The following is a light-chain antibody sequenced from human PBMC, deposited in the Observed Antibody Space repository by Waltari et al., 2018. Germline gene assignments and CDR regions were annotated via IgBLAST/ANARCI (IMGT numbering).Light chain of an antibody. CDR3: QQYYSTPFT. CDR2: WAS. J-gene: IGKJ3*01. CDR1: PSVLYSSNNKNY. Sequence: VMPQSPASLAVSLGERSTLNCPSRPSVLYSSNNKNYLAWYQQKPGQPPKLLIYWASTRESGVPDRFSGSGSGTDFTLTISSLQAEDVAVYYCQQYYSTPFTFGPGTKVDIK. V-gene: IGKV4-1*01.